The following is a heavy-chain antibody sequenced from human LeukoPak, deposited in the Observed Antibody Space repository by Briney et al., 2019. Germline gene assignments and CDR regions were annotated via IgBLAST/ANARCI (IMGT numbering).Heavy chain of an antibody. CDR3: AKKRRRGYYLNSAFDM. D-gene: IGHD3-3*01. J-gene: IGHJ3*02. CDR1: GDSFNTYY. V-gene: IGHV4-34*01. CDR2: VSHRGTT. Sequence: SETLSLTCSVEGDSFNTYYWSWIRQPPGKALECIGEVSHRGTTSYSPSLKSRVTISVETSKNQFSLSVKSVTAADTAIYYCAKKRRRGYYLNSAFDMWGQGTMVTVSS.